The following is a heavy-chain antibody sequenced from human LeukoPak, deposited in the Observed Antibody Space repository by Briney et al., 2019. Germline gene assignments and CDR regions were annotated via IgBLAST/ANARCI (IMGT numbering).Heavy chain of an antibody. V-gene: IGHV1-46*01. CDR3: ARGIGLDYDSSGLD. D-gene: IGHD3-22*01. CDR1: GYTFTNYY. J-gene: IGHJ4*02. Sequence: ASVKVSCKASGYTFTNYYMHWMRQAPGQGLEWMRVIHPSGGSTSFAQKFQGRVTMTRDTSTSTVYMELSSLRSDDTAVYYCARGIGLDYDSSGLDWGQGTLVTVSS. CDR2: IHPSGGST.